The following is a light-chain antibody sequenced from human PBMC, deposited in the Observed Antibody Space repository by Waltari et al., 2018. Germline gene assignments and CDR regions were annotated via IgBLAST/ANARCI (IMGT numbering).Light chain of an antibody. CDR1: SRDVAFYNY. J-gene: IGLJ3*02. V-gene: IGLV2-14*01. Sequence: QSALTQPTSVSGSPGQSVTISCTGTSRDVAFYNYVSWYQQYPGKVPQLLISDVSDRPSGVSSRFSGSKSRNTSSLTISGLQADDEADYYCNSYTGSSSWMFGGGTKLTVL. CDR2: DVS. CDR3: NSYTGSSSWM.